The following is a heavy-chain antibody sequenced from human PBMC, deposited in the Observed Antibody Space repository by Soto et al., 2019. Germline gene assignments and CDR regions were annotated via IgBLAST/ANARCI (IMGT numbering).Heavy chain of an antibody. CDR3: ARVIGASGN. CDR1: GGTFRSFA. J-gene: IGHJ4*02. D-gene: IGHD2-21*01. V-gene: IGHV1-69*13. Sequence: GASVKVSCNASGGTFRSFAISCVQQAPGQGLEWMGGIIPIFGTANYAQKFQGRVTITADESTSTAYMELSSLRAEDTAVYYCARVIGASGNWGQGTLVTVSS. CDR2: IIPIFGTA.